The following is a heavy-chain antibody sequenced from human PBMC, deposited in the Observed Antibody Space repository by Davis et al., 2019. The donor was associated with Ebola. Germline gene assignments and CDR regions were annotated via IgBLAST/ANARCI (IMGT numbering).Heavy chain of an antibody. V-gene: IGHV3-30-3*01. CDR1: GFTFSSYA. D-gene: IGHD2-21*01. J-gene: IGHJ5*02. Sequence: GESLKISCAASGFTFSSYAMHWVRQAPGKGLEWVAVISYNGSNKYYADSVKGRFTISRDNAKNSLYLQMNSLRDEDTAVYYCARETNSRLLYNWFDPWGQGTLVTVSS. CDR2: ISYNGSNK. CDR3: ARETNSRLLYNWFDP.